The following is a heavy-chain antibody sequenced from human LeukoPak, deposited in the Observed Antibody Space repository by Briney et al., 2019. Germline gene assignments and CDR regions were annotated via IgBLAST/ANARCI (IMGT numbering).Heavy chain of an antibody. J-gene: IGHJ5*01. CDR1: GFTFSSYA. CDR3: ARGSPKLDS. V-gene: IGHV4-34*01. CDR2: ISHSGTT. Sequence: PGGSLRLSCAASGFTFSSYAMSWVRQAPGKGLEWVGEISHSGTTNYNPALKRRVTMSVDTSKNQVSLKLSSVTAADTAVYYCARGSPKLDSWGRGTLVIVSS.